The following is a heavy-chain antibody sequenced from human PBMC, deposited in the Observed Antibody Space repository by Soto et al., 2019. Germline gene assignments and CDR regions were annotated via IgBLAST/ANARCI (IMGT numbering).Heavy chain of an antibody. V-gene: IGHV3-64*02. D-gene: IGHD6-25*01. Sequence: GGSLRLSCAASGFTFSSYPMHWVHQVPGKGLEHVSSTSGDGRIMYYLDSVKGRFTISRDNSKNTLYLQMGSLRTEDMAVYYCARGRAAYYFDYWGQGALVTVSS. CDR2: TSGDGRIM. CDR3: ARGRAAYYFDY. CDR1: GFTFSSYP. J-gene: IGHJ4*02.